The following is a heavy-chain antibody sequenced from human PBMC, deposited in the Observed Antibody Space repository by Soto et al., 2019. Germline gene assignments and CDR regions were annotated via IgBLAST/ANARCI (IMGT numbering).Heavy chain of an antibody. V-gene: IGHV3-23*01. CDR3: AKSDIVLLVAARKPPSFGMDV. J-gene: IGHJ6*02. CDR1: GFSFSSYA. Sequence: GGSLRLSCAASGFSFSSYAMSWVRQAPGKGLEWVSVISGSGGSTYYADSVKGRFTISRDNSKNTLYLQMNSLRAEDTAVYYCAKSDIVLLVAARKPPSFGMDVWGQGTTVTVSS. CDR2: ISGSGGST. D-gene: IGHD2-15*01.